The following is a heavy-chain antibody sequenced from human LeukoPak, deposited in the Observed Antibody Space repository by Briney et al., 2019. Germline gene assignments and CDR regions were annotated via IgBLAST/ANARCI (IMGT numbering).Heavy chain of an antibody. Sequence: GESLKISCKGSGYSFTSYWIGWVRQMPGKGLEWLWIIYPGDSDTRYSPSFQGQVTISADKSISTAYLQWSSLKASDTAMYYCARHTKEEGGSYYVDYWGQGTLVTVSS. D-gene: IGHD1-26*01. CDR1: GYSFTSYW. CDR2: IYPGDSDT. CDR3: ARHTKEEGGSYYVDY. V-gene: IGHV5-51*01. J-gene: IGHJ4*02.